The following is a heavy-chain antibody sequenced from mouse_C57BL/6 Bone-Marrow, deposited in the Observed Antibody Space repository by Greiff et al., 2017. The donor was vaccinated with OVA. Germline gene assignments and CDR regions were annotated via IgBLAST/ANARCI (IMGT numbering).Heavy chain of an antibody. V-gene: IGHV1-82*01. J-gene: IGHJ4*01. D-gene: IGHD2-4*01. Sequence: QVQLQQSGPELVKPGASVKISCKASGYAFSSSWMNWVKQRPGKGLEWIGRIYPGDGDTNYNGKFKGKATLTADKSSSTAYMQLSSLTSEDSEVYFCANYDSFYAMDYWGQGTSVTVSS. CDR1: GYAFSSSW. CDR3: ANYDSFYAMDY. CDR2: IYPGDGDT.